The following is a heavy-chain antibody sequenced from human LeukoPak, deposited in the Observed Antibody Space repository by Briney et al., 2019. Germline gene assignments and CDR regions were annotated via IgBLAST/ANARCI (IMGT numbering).Heavy chain of an antibody. CDR1: GFTFSSFS. Sequence: PGGSLRLSCAASGFTFSSFSMSSVRQAPGKGLEWVSAISSSSSYIYYADSVKGRFTISRDNAKNSLYLRMNSLRAEDTAVYYCARAGCSSSCPLRNNWFDPRGQGTLVTVSS. J-gene: IGHJ5*02. V-gene: IGHV3-21*01. D-gene: IGHD6-13*01. CDR3: ARAGCSSSCPLRNNWFDP. CDR2: ISSSSSYI.